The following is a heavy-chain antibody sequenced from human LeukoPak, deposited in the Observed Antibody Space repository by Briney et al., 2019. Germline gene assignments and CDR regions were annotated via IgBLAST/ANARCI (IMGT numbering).Heavy chain of an antibody. V-gene: IGHV1-69*13. CDR1: GGTFSSYA. J-gene: IGHJ5*02. Sequence: ASVKVSCKASGGTFSSYAISWVRQAPGQGLEWMGGIIPIFGTANYAQKFQGRVTITADESTSTAYMELSSLRSEDTAVYYCARGPAITMIVPNWFDPWGQGTLVTVSS. D-gene: IGHD3-22*01. CDR2: IIPIFGTA. CDR3: ARGPAITMIVPNWFDP.